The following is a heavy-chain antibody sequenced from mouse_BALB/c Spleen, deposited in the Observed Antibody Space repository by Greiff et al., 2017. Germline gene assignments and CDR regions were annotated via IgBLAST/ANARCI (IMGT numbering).Heavy chain of an antibody. CDR2: INSNGGST. Sequence: EVHLVESGGGLVQPGGSLKLSCAASGFTFSSYGMSWVRQTPDKRLELVATINSNGGSTYYPDSVKGRFTISRDNAKNTLYLQMSSLKSEDTAMYYCAREGGGLDYWGQGTTLTVSS. CDR1: GFTFSSYG. CDR3: AREGGGLDY. V-gene: IGHV5-6-3*01. J-gene: IGHJ2*01. D-gene: IGHD1-1*02.